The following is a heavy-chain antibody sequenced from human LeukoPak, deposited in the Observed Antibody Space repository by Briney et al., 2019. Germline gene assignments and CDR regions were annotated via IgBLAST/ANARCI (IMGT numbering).Heavy chain of an antibody. V-gene: IGHV3-30*18. CDR3: AKDNYDFWSYNFDY. CDR1: GFTFSSYG. CDR2: ISYDGSNK. D-gene: IGHD3-3*01. Sequence: GGSLRLSCAASGFTFSSYGMHWVRQAPGKGLEWVAVISYDGSNKYYADSVKGRFTISRDNSKNTLYLQMNSLRAEDTAVYYCAKDNYDFWSYNFDYWGQGTLVTVSP. J-gene: IGHJ4*02.